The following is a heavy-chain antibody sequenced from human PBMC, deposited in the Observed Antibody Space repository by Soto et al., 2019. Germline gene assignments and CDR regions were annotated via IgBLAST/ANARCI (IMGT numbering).Heavy chain of an antibody. Sequence: PSETLSLTCTVSGGSISGYYWSWLRQPPGKGLEYIGYVYYTGSTNYNPSLKSRVTISVDTSKNQFSLKLSSVTAADTAVYYCARHTSSRDYGDSDYWGQGTLVTGSS. V-gene: IGHV4-59*08. CDR3: ARHTSSRDYGDSDY. CDR2: VYYTGST. D-gene: IGHD3-3*01. J-gene: IGHJ4*02. CDR1: GGSISGYY.